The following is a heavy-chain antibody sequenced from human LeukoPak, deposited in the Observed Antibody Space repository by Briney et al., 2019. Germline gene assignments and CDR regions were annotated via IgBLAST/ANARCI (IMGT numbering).Heavy chain of an antibody. V-gene: IGHV3-30*18. CDR3: AKDLVDNPDYYGMDV. Sequence: PGRSLRLSCAASGFTFSSYGMHWVRQAPGKGLEWVAVISYDGSNKYYADSVKGRFTISRDNSKNTLYLQMNSLRAEDTAVYYCAKDLVDNPDYYGMDVWGQGTAVTVSS. CDR2: ISYDGSNK. CDR1: GFTFSSYG. J-gene: IGHJ6*02. D-gene: IGHD3-16*01.